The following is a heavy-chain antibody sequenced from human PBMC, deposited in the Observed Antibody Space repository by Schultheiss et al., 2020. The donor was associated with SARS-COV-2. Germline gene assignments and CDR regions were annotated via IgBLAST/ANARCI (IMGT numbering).Heavy chain of an antibody. CDR2: IYYSGST. V-gene: IGHV4-30-4*02. D-gene: IGHD5-24*01. J-gene: IGHJ4*02. Sequence: SETLSLTCTVSGGSISSGDYYWSWIRQPPGKGLEWIGYIYYSGSTYYNPSLKSRVTISVDTSKNQFSLKLSSVTAADTAVYYCARAGDGYNLFDYWGQGTLVTVSS. CDR3: ARAGDGYNLFDY. CDR1: GGSISSGDYY.